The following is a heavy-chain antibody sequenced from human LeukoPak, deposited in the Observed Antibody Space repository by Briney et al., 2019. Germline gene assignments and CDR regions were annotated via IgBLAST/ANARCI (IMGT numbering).Heavy chain of an antibody. CDR2: ISSSTGYI. D-gene: IGHD4-17*01. Sequence: GGSLRLSCAASGFTFSSYSMNWVRQAPGKGLEWVSSISSSTGYIYYADSVKGRFTISRDNAENSLYLQMNSLRAEDTAVYYCGRDLPTVTSIDYWGQGTLVTVSS. CDR3: GRDLPTVTSIDY. V-gene: IGHV3-21*01. CDR1: GFTFSSYS. J-gene: IGHJ4*02.